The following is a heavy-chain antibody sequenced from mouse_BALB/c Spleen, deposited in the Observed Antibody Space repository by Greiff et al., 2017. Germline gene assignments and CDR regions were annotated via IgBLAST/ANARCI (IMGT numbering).Heavy chain of an antibody. D-gene: IGHD3-3*01. CDR3: NAAAFAD. J-gene: IGHJ3*01. CDR2: IDPENGDT. CDR1: GFNIKDYY. V-gene: IGHV14-4*02. Sequence: VQLQQSGAELVRSGASVKLSCTASGFNIKDYYMHWVKQRPEQGLEWIGWIDPENGDTEYAPKFQGKATMTADTSSNTAYLQLSSLTSEDTAVYYCNAAAFADWGQGTLGTVSA.